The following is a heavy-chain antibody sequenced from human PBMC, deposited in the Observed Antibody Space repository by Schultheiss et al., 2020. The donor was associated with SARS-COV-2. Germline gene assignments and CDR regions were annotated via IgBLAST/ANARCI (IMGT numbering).Heavy chain of an antibody. D-gene: IGHD2-2*01. CDR3: ARIYCSSTSCYPTSEYYYYGMDV. CDR1: GFSLSTSGMC. Sequence: SGPTLVKPTQTLTLTCTFSGFSLSTSGMCVSWIRQPPGKALEWLALIDWDDDKYYSTSLKTRLTISKDTSKNQVVLTMTNMDPVDTATYYCARIYCSSTSCYPTSEYYYYGMDVWGQGTTVTVSS. V-gene: IGHV2-70*01. J-gene: IGHJ6*02. CDR2: IDWDDDK.